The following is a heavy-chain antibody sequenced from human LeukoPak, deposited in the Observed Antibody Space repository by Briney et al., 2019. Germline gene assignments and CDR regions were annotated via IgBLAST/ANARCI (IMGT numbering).Heavy chain of an antibody. CDR1: GYTFTSYD. V-gene: IGHV1-8*03. J-gene: IGHJ4*02. Sequence: GASVKVSCKASGYTFTSYDINWVRQATGQGLEWMGWMNPNSGNTGYAQKFQGRVTITRNTSISTAYMELSSLRSEDTAVYYCARERRQLWLQRRALFDYWGQGTLVTVSS. CDR2: MNPNSGNT. D-gene: IGHD5-18*01. CDR3: ARERRQLWLQRRALFDY.